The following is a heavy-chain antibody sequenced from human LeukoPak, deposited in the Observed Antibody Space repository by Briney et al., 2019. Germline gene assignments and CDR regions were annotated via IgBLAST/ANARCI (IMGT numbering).Heavy chain of an antibody. CDR2: MNPNSGNT. Sequence: ASVKVSCKASGYTFTSYYINWVRQATGQGPEWMGWMNPNSGNTDYAQRFQGRVTITADKSTSTAYMELSSLRSEDTAVYYCARGRVGAIGSRYAFDIWGQGTMVTVSS. V-gene: IGHV1-8*01. CDR1: GYTFTSYY. J-gene: IGHJ3*02. D-gene: IGHD1-26*01. CDR3: ARGRVGAIGSRYAFDI.